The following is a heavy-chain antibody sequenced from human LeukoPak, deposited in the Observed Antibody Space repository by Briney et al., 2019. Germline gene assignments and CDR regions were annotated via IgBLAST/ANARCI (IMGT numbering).Heavy chain of an antibody. Sequence: GGSLRLSCAASGFPFSSYYMSWVRQAPGKGPEWVANINQGGSEKYYVESVKDRFTISRDNAKNSLYLQMSSLRAEDTAVYYCARVNRYSGYDFDQWGQGTLVTVSS. CDR3: ARVNRYSGYDFDQ. CDR2: INQGGSEK. J-gene: IGHJ5*02. D-gene: IGHD5-12*01. V-gene: IGHV3-7*01. CDR1: GFPFSSYY.